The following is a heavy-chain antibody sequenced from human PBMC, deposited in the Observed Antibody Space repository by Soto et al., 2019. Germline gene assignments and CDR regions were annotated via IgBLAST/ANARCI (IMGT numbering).Heavy chain of an antibody. CDR1: GGSMTTYSYY. J-gene: IGHJ4*02. V-gene: IGHV4-39*01. D-gene: IGHD3-16*01. Sequence: LQLQESGPGLVKPSETLSLTCTVSGGSMTTYSYYWGWIRQSPGKGLEWIGTSDYTETTFYNPSLKSRVTISVDTSKKQFSLKMTSVSAADTAVYYCVPGGGGQLAIPSDYWGQGTLVSVSS. CDR2: SDYTETT. CDR3: VPGGGGQLAIPSDY.